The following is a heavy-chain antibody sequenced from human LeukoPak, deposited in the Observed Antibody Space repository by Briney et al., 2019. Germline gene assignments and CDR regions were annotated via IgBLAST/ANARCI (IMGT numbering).Heavy chain of an antibody. CDR3: ARHRIPAALASAFDY. D-gene: IGHD2-2*01. CDR2: IYYSGNT. J-gene: IGHJ4*02. Sequence: SETLSLTCTVSGGSISSSNYYWDWIRQPPGKGLEWIGAIYYSGNTNYNPSLKSRVTISVDTSKNQFSLKLSSVTAADTAVYYCARHRIPAALASAFDYWGQGTLVTVSS. V-gene: IGHV4-39*01. CDR1: GGSISSSNYY.